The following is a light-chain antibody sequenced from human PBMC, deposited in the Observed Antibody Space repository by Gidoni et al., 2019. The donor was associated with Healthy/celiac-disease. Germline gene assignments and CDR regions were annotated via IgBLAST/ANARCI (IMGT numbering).Light chain of an antibody. Sequence: DIQMTQSPSSLSASVGDRVTIPCRASQGIRNDLGWYQQKPGKAPKRLIYAASSLQSGGPLRVRGSGSGKEFNLKISSLQPEDFATYYCLQHNSYPRTFGQGTKVEIK. J-gene: IGKJ1*01. V-gene: IGKV1-17*01. CDR3: LQHNSYPRT. CDR2: AAS. CDR1: QGIRND.